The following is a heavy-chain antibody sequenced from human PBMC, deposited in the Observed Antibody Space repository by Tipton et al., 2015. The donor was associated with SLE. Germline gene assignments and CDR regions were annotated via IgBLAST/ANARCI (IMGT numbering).Heavy chain of an antibody. CDR1: GDSMNGYY. Sequence: TLSLTCTVSGDSMNGYYWSWIRQPPGKGLEWIGYIYHSGITNYNPSLKSRVTISVDTSKYQFSLTLSSVTAADTAVYYCVRDQVGVGDFDYWGQGALVTVSS. CDR2: IYHSGIT. D-gene: IGHD3-16*01. V-gene: IGHV4-59*01. CDR3: VRDQVGVGDFDY. J-gene: IGHJ4*02.